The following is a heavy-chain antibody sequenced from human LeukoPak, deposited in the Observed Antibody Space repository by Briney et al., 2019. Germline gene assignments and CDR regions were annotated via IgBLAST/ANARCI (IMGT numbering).Heavy chain of an antibody. CDR2: LTGDGSLT. CDR3: AKDQVLLWFGESQEYYFDY. Sequence: PGGSLRLSCAASGFAFRTYWMHWVRQAPGKGLVWLSRLTGDGSLTRYADSVKGRFTISRDNAKNTLYLQMNSLRAEDTAVYYCAKDQVLLWFGESQEYYFDYWGQGTLVTVSS. D-gene: IGHD3-10*01. V-gene: IGHV3-74*01. J-gene: IGHJ4*02. CDR1: GFAFRTYW.